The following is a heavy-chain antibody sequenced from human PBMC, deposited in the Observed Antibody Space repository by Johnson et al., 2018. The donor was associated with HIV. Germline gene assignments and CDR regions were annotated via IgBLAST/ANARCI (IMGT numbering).Heavy chain of an antibody. CDR3: AKDREYYDILTGYYISLSSVLDLGDNVRGLFSLRWAI. CDR2: IRYDGSDK. J-gene: IGHJ1*01. V-gene: IGHV3-30*02. CDR1: GFTFSSYA. D-gene: IGHD3-9*01. Sequence: VHLVESGGGVVQPGRSLRLSCAASGFTFSSYAVHWVRQAPGKGLEWVAFIRYDGSDKSYADSVKGRFTISRDNSKNTLYLQMNSLRAEDTAVYYCAKDREYYDILTGYYISLSSVLDLGDNVRGLFSLRWAIWG.